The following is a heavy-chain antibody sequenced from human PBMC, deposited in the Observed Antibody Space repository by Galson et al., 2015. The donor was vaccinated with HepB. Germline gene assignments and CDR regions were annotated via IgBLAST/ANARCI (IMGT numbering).Heavy chain of an antibody. D-gene: IGHD5-18*01. J-gene: IGHJ4*02. Sequence: SLRLSCAASGFTFSRNWMHWVRQAPGRGLEWVARISIDVTKTSYADSVKGRFTISRDNAKNTLYLQMSSLRADDTAVYFCARADTVMVPDYFDYWGQGTLVTVSS. CDR2: ISIDVTKT. CDR3: ARADTVMVPDYFDY. V-gene: IGHV3-74*03. CDR1: GFTFSRNW.